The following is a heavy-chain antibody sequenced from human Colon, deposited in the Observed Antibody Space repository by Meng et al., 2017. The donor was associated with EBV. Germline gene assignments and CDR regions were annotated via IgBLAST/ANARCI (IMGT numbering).Heavy chain of an antibody. V-gene: IGHV4-4*02. CDR3: ARVGAYCGGDCYHPR. CDR2: IYHSGST. J-gene: IGHJ4*02. Sequence: VPLRESGPGLGKPSGPLSLTCAVSGGSLSSRNWWIWVRQPPGKGLEWIGEIYHSGSTNYNPSLKSRVTISVDESKNQFSLRLSSVTAADTAVYYCARVGAYCGGDCYHPRWGQGTLVTVSS. D-gene: IGHD2-21*02. CDR1: GGSLSSRNW.